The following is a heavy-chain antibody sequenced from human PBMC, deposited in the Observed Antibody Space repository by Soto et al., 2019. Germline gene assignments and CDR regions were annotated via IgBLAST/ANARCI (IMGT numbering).Heavy chain of an antibody. CDR2: IHYGGTT. Sequence: SETLSLTCTVSGGSVSGYYWSWVRQPPGEGLEWLGYIHYGGTTMYNPSVKSRVTISVDTPRNQFSLRLYSLTAADTAVYYCTRHAVIPKFQYGLDLWGQGITVTVSS. D-gene: IGHD2-2*01. CDR3: TRHAVIPKFQYGLDL. CDR1: GGSVSGYY. V-gene: IGHV4-59*02. J-gene: IGHJ6*02.